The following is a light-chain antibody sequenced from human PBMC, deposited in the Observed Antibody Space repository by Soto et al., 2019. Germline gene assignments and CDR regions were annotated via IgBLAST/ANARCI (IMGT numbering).Light chain of an antibody. CDR2: GAS. Sequence: EMVMTQSPATLSVSPGERATLSCRASQSVSSNLAWYQVNPGQAPRLLIYGASARATGIPARFSGSGSGTEFTLTISSLQSEDFAVYYCQQYNDWPWTFGEGKKV. J-gene: IGKJ1*01. V-gene: IGKV3-15*01. CDR1: QSVSSN. CDR3: QQYNDWPWT.